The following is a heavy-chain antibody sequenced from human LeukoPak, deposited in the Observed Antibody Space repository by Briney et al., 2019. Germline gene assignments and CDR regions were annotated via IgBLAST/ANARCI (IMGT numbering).Heavy chain of an antibody. CDR3: AKRGGYYYDSSGYPIDY. J-gene: IGHJ4*02. CDR1: GFTFSSYA. D-gene: IGHD3-22*01. Sequence: PGGSLRLSCAASGFTFSSYAMSWVRQAPGQGPEWVSAISGSGGSTYYADSVKGRFTISRDNSKNTLYLQMNSLRAEDSAVYCSAKRGGYYYDSSGYPIDYWGQGTLVTVSS. CDR2: ISGSGGST. V-gene: IGHV3-23*01.